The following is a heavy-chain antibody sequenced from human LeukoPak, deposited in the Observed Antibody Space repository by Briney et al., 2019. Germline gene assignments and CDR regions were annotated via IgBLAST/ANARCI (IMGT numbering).Heavy chain of an antibody. J-gene: IGHJ1*01. CDR3: ATISLYSSGWYNRYFQH. CDR2: FDPEDGET. CDR1: GYTLTELS. D-gene: IGHD6-19*01. Sequence: APVKVSCEVSGYTLTELSMHWVRQAPGKGLEWMGGFDPEDGETIYAQKFQGRVTMTEDTSTDTAYMELSSLRSEDTAVYYCATISLYSSGWYNRYFQHWGQGTLVTVSS. V-gene: IGHV1-24*01.